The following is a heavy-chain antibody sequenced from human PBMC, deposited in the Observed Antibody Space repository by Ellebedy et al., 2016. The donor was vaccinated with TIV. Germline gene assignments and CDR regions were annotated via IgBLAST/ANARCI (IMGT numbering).Heavy chain of an antibody. CDR2: IGSGGADT. J-gene: IGHJ4*02. V-gene: IGHV3-23*01. D-gene: IGHD2-21*01. CDR3: AKKTIVGDTRGNYFDY. Sequence: PGGSLRLSCAAPGFTLNNVWMNDWMNWVRQAPGRGLEWVSAIGSGGADTYYADSVKGRFAISRDNSRNTLYLQMNSLRAEDTAIYFCAKKTIVGDTRGNYFDYWGQGTLVTVSS. CDR1: GFTLNNVWMNDW.